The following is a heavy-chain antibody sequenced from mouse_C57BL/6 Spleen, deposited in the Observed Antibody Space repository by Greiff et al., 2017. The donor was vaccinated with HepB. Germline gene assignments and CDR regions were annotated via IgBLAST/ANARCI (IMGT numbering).Heavy chain of an antibody. J-gene: IGHJ4*01. CDR3: TREKYYDYDYAMDY. D-gene: IGHD2-4*01. V-gene: IGHV5-9-1*02. CDR1: GFTFSSYA. CDR2: ISSGGDYI. Sequence: EVNLVESGEGLVKPGGSLKLSCAASGFTFSSYAMSWVRQTPEKRLEWVAYISSGGDYIYYADTVKGRFTISRDNARNTLYLQMSSLKSEDTAMYYCTREKYYDYDYAMDYWGQGTSVTVSS.